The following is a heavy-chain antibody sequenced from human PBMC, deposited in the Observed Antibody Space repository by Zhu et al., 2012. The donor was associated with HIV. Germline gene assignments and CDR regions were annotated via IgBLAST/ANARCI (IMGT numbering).Heavy chain of an antibody. D-gene: IGHD6-13*01. CDR2: IYHSGST. Sequence: QVQLQESGPGLVKPSETLSLTCTVSSGSVSSGTYYWSWIRQPPGKRLEWIGFIYHSGSTNYNPSLKSRVALSVDTSKNQFSLKVTSVTAADTAIYYCARTVGAAASFYNYYMDVWGKGTTVTVSS. V-gene: IGHV4-61*01. CDR1: SGSVSSGTYY. J-gene: IGHJ6*03. CDR3: ARTVGAAASFYNYYMDV.